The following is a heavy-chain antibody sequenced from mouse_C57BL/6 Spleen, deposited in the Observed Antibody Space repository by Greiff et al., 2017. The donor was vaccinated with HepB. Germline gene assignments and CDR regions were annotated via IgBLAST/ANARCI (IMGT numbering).Heavy chain of an antibody. CDR2: IDPETGGT. CDR1: GYTFTDYE. J-gene: IGHJ4*01. CDR3: TRAHLLPYAMDY. Sequence: QVQLQQSGAELVRPGASVTLSCKASGYTFTDYEMHWVKQTPVHGLEWIGAIDPETGGTAYNQKFKGKAILTADKSSSTAYMELRSLTSDDSAVYYCTRAHLLPYAMDYWGQGTSVTVSS. V-gene: IGHV1-15*01. D-gene: IGHD2-10*01.